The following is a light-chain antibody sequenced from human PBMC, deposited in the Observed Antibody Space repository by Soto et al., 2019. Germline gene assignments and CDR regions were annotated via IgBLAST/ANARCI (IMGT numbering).Light chain of an antibody. CDR2: KAS. CDR1: QTISSW. V-gene: IGKV1-5*03. J-gene: IGKJ5*01. Sequence: DIQMTQSPSTLSGSVGDRVTITCRASQTISSWLAWYQQKPGKAPKLLIYKASTLKSGVPSRFSGSGSGTDFTLTISSLQPDDFATYYCQQYNSYSYTFGQGTRLEIK. CDR3: QQYNSYSYT.